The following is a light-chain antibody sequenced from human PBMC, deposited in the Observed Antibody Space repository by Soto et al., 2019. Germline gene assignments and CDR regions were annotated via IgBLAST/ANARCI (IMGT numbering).Light chain of an antibody. CDR1: STDVGGYNY. Sequence: QSALTQPPSASGSPGQSVTISCTGTSTDVGGYNYVSWYQQHPGKAPKLMIYEVSKRPSGVPDRFSGSKSGNTASLTVSGLQAEDEADYYCNSYGGSNIGVFGGGTKVTVL. CDR2: EVS. CDR3: NSYGGSNIGV. V-gene: IGLV2-8*01. J-gene: IGLJ3*02.